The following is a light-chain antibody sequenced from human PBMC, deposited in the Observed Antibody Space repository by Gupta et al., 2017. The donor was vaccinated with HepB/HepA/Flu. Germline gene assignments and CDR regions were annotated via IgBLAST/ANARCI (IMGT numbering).Light chain of an antibody. CDR2: VAS. V-gene: IGKV1-39*01. CDR1: QSISSY. CDR3: QQSYSTPRT. Sequence: DIQMTQPPSSLSASVGDRVTITCRASQSISSYLNWYQQKPGKAPKLLIYVASSLQSGVPSRFSGSGSGSGTDFTLTISSLQPEDFATYYCQQSYSTPRTFGQGTKVEIK. J-gene: IGKJ1*01.